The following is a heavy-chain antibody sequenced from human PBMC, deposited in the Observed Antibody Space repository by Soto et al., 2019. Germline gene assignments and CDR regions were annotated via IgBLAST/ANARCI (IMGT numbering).Heavy chain of an antibody. V-gene: IGHV3-30*03. J-gene: IGHJ4*02. Sequence: QVQLVESGGGVVQSGGSLRLSCGGSGFIFSRYGMHWVRQAPGKGLEWVTGISYDGGESFYADSVKGRFTISRDNSKNRLDLQMSSLRPEDTAVYYCARDLPLYCRGDCNFDFWGQGTLVTVSS. CDR2: ISYDGGES. D-gene: IGHD2-21*02. CDR1: GFIFSRYG. CDR3: ARDLPLYCRGDCNFDF.